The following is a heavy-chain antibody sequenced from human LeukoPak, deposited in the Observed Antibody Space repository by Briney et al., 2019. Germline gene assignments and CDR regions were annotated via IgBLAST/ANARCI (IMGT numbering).Heavy chain of an antibody. Sequence: KPSETLSLTCTVSGGSISSYYWSWIRQPPGKGLEWIGYIYYSGSTNYNPSLRSRVTMSVKTSKNQFSLKLSSVTAADTAVYYCARDRSVGVLPAPPFDFWGQGTLVTVSS. J-gene: IGHJ4*02. CDR3: ARDRSVGVLPAPPFDF. D-gene: IGHD6-6*01. CDR2: IYYSGST. CDR1: GGSISSYY. V-gene: IGHV4-59*12.